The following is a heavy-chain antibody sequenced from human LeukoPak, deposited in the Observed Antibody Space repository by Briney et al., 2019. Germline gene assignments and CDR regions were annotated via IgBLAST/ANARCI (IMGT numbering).Heavy chain of an antibody. Sequence: PSETLSLTCTVSGDSISRYYWSWIRQPPGKGLEWIGYIFYSGSTHYNPSLKSRVTISVDTSKNQFSLKLSSVTAADTAVYYCVRGSTLRHYQYWGQGTLVTVSS. V-gene: IGHV4-59*08. D-gene: IGHD3-16*01. CDR2: IFYSGST. CDR1: GDSISRYY. J-gene: IGHJ4*02. CDR3: VRGSTLRHYQY.